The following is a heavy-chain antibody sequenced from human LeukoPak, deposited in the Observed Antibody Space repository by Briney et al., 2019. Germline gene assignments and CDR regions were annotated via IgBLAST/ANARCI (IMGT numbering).Heavy chain of an antibody. CDR3: AREKYYYGSGRCYLHWFDP. CDR1: GFTFSNYW. V-gene: IGHV3-7*01. D-gene: IGHD3-10*01. CDR2: IKEDGSEK. J-gene: IGHJ5*02. Sequence: GRSLRLSCAASGFTFSNYWMSWVRQAPGKGLEWVANIKEDGSEKYYLDSVKIRFTISRDNAKNSLYLRMNSLRADDTAVFYCAREKYYYGSGRCYLHWFDPWGEGTLVTVSS.